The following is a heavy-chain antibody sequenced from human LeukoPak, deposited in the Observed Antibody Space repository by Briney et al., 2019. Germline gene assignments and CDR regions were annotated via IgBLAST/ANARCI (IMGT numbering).Heavy chain of an antibody. CDR3: ARGHYYGSGSYRLDP. Sequence: PSETLSLTCTVSGVFISGYDWSWIRQPPGKGLDWIGYIYYNGRTNYNPSLKSRVTISEDKSKDQFSLKLNSVTAADTAVYYCARGHYYGSGSYRLDPWGQGTLVIVSS. D-gene: IGHD3-10*01. J-gene: IGHJ5*02. V-gene: IGHV4-59*01. CDR2: IYYNGRT. CDR1: GVFISGYD.